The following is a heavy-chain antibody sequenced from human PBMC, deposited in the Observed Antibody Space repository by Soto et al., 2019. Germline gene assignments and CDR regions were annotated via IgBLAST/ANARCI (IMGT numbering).Heavy chain of an antibody. J-gene: IGHJ4*02. CDR3: ARTLNMGSLDY. V-gene: IGHV4-59*08. Sequence: SETLSLTCTVSGGSISGYYWSWIRQPPGKGLEWIAYISYSGSTKYNPSLESRVTISVDTSKNQFSLKVSSVTAADTAVYYCARTLNMGSLDYWGQGTLVTVSS. D-gene: IGHD1-26*01. CDR2: ISYSGST. CDR1: GGSISGYY.